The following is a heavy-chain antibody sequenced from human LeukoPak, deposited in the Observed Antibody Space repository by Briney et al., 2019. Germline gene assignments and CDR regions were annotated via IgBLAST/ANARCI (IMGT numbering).Heavy chain of an antibody. Sequence: PSETLSLICTVSGGSINGYHWSWIRQPPGKGPEWIGHINYRGGTTYNPSLKSRITLSVDTSKRQFSLKLTSVTAADTAMYYCARHGDGGTYPLDYWGRGTLVTVSS. D-gene: IGHD1-26*01. CDR3: ARHGDGGTYPLDY. J-gene: IGHJ4*02. CDR2: INYRGGT. V-gene: IGHV4-59*08. CDR1: GGSINGYH.